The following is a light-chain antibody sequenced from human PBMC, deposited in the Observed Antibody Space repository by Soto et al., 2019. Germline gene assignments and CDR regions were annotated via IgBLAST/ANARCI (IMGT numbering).Light chain of an antibody. CDR1: QTIYNY. CDR2: GAT. V-gene: IGKV1-39*01. Sequence: DIQMTQSPSYLPTSVGDRVTITCRASQTIYNYVTWYQQKPGKAPRMLVFGATRVQNGIPSRFSGTGSEIDFTLTINDVQPEDFATYFCQQTYTAPRTFGQGTTLEI. J-gene: IGKJ2*01. CDR3: QQTYTAPRT.